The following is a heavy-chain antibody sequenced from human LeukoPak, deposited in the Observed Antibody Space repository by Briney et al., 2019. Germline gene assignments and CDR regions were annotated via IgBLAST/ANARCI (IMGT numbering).Heavy chain of an antibody. CDR1: GFTFSSYS. CDR2: ISSSSSYI. CDR3: ARDPRGLWIGESYFDY. Sequence: GGSLRLSCAASGFTFSSYSMNWVRQAPGKGLEWVSSISSSSSYIYYADSVKGRFTISRDNAKNSLYLQMNSLRAEDTAVYYCARDPRGLWIGESYFDYWGQGTLVTVSS. J-gene: IGHJ4*02. D-gene: IGHD3-10*01. V-gene: IGHV3-21*01.